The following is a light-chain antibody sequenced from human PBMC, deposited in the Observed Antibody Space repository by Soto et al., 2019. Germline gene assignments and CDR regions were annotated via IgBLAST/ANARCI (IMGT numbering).Light chain of an antibody. J-gene: IGLJ2*01. CDR1: SSNIGTGYK. CDR2: GNN. V-gene: IGLV1-40*01. CDR3: QTYDSRLSGVI. Sequence: QSVLTQPPSVSGAPGQRVTISCTGGSSNIGTGYKVHWYQQLPGTAPKLLIYGNNKRPSGVPDRFSGSTSGTSASLAITGLQAEDEADYYCQTYDSRLSGVIFGGGTKLTVL.